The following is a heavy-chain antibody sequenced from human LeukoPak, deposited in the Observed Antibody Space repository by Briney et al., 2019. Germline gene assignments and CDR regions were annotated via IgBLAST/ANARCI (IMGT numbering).Heavy chain of an antibody. Sequence: GGSLRLSCAASGFTFTKYWMTWVRQAPGKGLEWVANIKQDGSDKFYVDSVKGRFTISRDNAKNSLDLQINSLGAEDTAVYYCARGFDCRSTSCYLDNWGQGTLVTVSS. V-gene: IGHV3-7*01. CDR3: ARGFDCRSTSCYLDN. J-gene: IGHJ4*02. D-gene: IGHD2-2*01. CDR1: GFTFTKYW. CDR2: IKQDGSDK.